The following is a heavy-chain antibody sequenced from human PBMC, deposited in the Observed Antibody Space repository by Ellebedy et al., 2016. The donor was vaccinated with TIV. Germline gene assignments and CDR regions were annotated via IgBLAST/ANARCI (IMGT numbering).Heavy chain of an antibody. V-gene: IGHV3-23*01. J-gene: IGHJ4*02. CDR3: APHGTNFDY. Sequence: GGSLRLXXVASGFGFSNYAMSWVRQVPGKGLEWVSSMTGSGRTTYYADSVKGRFAISRDNAKNSLYLQMNSLRAEDTAVYYCAPHGTNFDYWGQGTLVTVSS. CDR1: GFGFSNYA. CDR2: MTGSGRTT. D-gene: IGHD2-8*01.